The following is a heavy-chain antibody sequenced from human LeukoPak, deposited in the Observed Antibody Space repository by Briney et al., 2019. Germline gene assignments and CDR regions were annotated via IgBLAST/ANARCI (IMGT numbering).Heavy chain of an antibody. CDR1: GGSISSYY. V-gene: IGHV4-59*12. CDR3: ASGDSYGLFDY. Sequence: SETLSLTCTVSGGSISSYYWSWIRQPPGKGPEWIGYIYYSGSTNYNPSLKSRVTISVDTSKNQFSLKLSSVTAADTAVYYCASGDSYGLFDYWGQGTLVTVSS. J-gene: IGHJ4*02. D-gene: IGHD5-18*01. CDR2: IYYSGST.